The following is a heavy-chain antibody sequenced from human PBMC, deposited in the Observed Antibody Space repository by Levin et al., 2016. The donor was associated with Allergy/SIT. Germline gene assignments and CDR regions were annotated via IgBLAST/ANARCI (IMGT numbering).Heavy chain of an antibody. D-gene: IGHD3-10*01. V-gene: IGHV3-49*01. CDR1: GFAFGDYA. CDR3: VRDVSAGWYGGWFAP. CDR2: IRSNAYGGTT. J-gene: IGHJ5*02. Sequence: GGSLRLSCTASGFAFGDYAMRWFRQAPGKGLEWVGLIRSNAYGGTTEYTASVKGRFSISRDDSTSLVYLQMNSLKIEDTAVYYCVRDVSAGWYGGWFAPWGQGTLVTVSS.